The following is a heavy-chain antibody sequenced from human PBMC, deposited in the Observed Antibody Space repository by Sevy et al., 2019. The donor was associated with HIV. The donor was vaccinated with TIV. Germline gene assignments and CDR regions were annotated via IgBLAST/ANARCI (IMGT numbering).Heavy chain of an antibody. Sequence: GGSLRLSCAASGFTFSSYGMHWVRQAPGKGLEWVAVIWYDGSNKYYADSVKGRFTISRDNSKNTLYLQMNSLRAEDTAVYYCARDTTMVRGVIIRGRGRTPRGGFDPWGQGTLVTVSS. D-gene: IGHD3-10*01. CDR1: GFTFSSYG. V-gene: IGHV3-33*01. CDR3: ARDTTMVRGVIIRGRGRTPRGGFDP. CDR2: IWYDGSNK. J-gene: IGHJ5*02.